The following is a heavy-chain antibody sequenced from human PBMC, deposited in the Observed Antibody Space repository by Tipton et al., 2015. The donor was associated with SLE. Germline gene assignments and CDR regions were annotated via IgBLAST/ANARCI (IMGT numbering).Heavy chain of an antibody. Sequence: QVQLVQSGAEVKKPGASVKVSCKASGYTFTFYYIHWVRQAPGQGPEWMGVINPSGGSTSYAPQFQGRVTMTTDTSTSTAYMELRSLTSDDTAVYYCAKGLVNFEGYVDSWGQGTLITVSS. CDR2: INPSGGST. D-gene: IGHD3-9*01. J-gene: IGHJ4*02. CDR3: AKGLVNFEGYVDS. CDR1: GYTFTFYY. V-gene: IGHV1-46*01.